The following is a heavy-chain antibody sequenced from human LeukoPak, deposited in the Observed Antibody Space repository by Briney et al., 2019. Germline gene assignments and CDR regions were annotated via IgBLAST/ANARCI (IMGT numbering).Heavy chain of an antibody. V-gene: IGHV3-21*01. CDR2: ISSSGSYM. D-gene: IGHD1-26*01. J-gene: IGHJ3*02. CDR1: EFTFSDYS. Sequence: GGSLRLSCAASEFTFSDYSMTWVRQAPGKGLEWVSFISSSGSYMYYADSVKGRFTISRDDAKNSLYLQMNSLRVEDTAVYYSAGEATTWHDAFDIWGQGTMVTVSS. CDR3: AGEATTWHDAFDI.